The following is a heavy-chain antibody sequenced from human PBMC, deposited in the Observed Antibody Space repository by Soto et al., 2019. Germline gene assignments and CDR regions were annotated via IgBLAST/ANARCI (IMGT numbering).Heavy chain of an antibody. Sequence: GASVKVSCKASGYTFTGYYMHWVRQAPGQGLEWMGWINPNSGGTNYAQKFQGWVTMTRDTSISTAYMELSRLRSDDTAVYYCATFSVAGPDAFDIWGQGTMVNVSS. CDR3: ATFSVAGPDAFDI. D-gene: IGHD6-19*01. CDR1: GYTFTGYY. CDR2: INPNSGGT. J-gene: IGHJ3*02. V-gene: IGHV1-2*04.